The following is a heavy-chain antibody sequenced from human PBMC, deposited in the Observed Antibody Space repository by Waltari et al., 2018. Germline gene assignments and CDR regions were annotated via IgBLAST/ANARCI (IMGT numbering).Heavy chain of an antibody. CDR2: IYHSGST. V-gene: IGHV4-38-2*02. J-gene: IGHJ5*02. Sequence: QVQLQESGPGLVKPSETLSLTCAVSGYSISSGYYWGWIRQPPGTGLEWIGSIYHSGSTYYNPSLKSRVTISVDTSKNQFSLKLSSVTAADTAVYYCARERYMGLMAAAGRGWFDPWGQGTLVTVSS. CDR3: ARERYMGLMAAAGRGWFDP. D-gene: IGHD6-13*01. CDR1: GYSISSGYY.